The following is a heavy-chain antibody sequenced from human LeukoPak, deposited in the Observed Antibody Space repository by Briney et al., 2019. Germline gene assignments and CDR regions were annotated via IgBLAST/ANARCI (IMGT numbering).Heavy chain of an antibody. J-gene: IGHJ4*02. CDR2: IKQDGSKK. CDR3: TRVGYIDEGIDY. D-gene: IGHD5-24*01. CDR1: GFPFSSYW. V-gene: IGHV3-7*04. Sequence: GGSLRLSCVASGFPFSSYWMTWVRQAPGKGLEWVANIKQDGSKKSYVDSVKGRFTISRDNSKNSLYLQMNSLRAEDTAIYYCTRVGYIDEGIDYWGQGTLVTVSS.